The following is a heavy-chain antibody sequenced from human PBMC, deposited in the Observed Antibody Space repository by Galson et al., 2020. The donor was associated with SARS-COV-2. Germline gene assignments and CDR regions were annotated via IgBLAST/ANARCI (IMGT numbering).Heavy chain of an antibody. V-gene: IGHV1-18*04. CDR2: ISTYNGNA. Sequence: ASVKVSCKASGYTFLNYAISWVRQAPGHGLEWMGWISTYNGNAKYAQKVQGRVTMTTDTSTNTAYMELRSLRSDDTAVYYCARSGSQWQVPIYYFYMDVWGEGTTVTVSS. CDR1: GYTFLNYA. J-gene: IGHJ6*03. D-gene: IGHD6-19*01. CDR3: ARSGSQWQVPIYYFYMDV.